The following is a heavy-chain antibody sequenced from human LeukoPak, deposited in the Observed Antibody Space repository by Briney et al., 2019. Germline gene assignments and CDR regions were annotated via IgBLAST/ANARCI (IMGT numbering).Heavy chain of an antibody. J-gene: IGHJ4*02. CDR1: GFTFDDYA. CDR2: ISWNSGSI. D-gene: IGHD5-18*01. V-gene: IGHV3-9*01. Sequence: GGSLRLSCAASGFTFDDYAMHWVRQAPGKGLEWVSAISWNSGSIGYADSVKGRFTISRDNAKNSLYLQMNSLRAEDTALYYCAKDSSSTFGYSYNFFDCWGQGALVTVSS. CDR3: AKDSSSTFGYSYNFFDC.